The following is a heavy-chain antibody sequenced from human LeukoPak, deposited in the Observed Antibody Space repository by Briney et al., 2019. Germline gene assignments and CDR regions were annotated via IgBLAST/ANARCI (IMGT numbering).Heavy chain of an antibody. D-gene: IGHD3-22*01. CDR1: GFTFSSYS. CDR2: ISSSSSTI. J-gene: IGHJ4*02. CDR3: ASFYDSSGYYLGY. V-gene: IGHV3-48*01. Sequence: PGGSLRLSCAASGFTFSSYSMNWVRQAPGKGLEWVSYISSSSSTIYYADSVKGRFTISRDNAKNSLYLQMNSLRAEDTAVYHCASFYDSSGYYLGYWGQGTLVTVSS.